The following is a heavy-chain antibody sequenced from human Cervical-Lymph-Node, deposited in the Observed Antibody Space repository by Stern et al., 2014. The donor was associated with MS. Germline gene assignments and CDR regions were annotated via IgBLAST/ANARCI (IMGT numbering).Heavy chain of an antibody. Sequence: EDQLVESGGGLVQPGGSLRLYCDTSGFPFSTYGMRWVRQAPGKGLEWVAFVSSGADTTHYADSVEGRFTISRDKAGSSLYLQMNSLRDEDTAIYYCARTWLENTFDRWGQGTLVTVSS. J-gene: IGHJ4*02. CDR3: ARTWLENTFDR. D-gene: IGHD5-12*01. V-gene: IGHV3-48*02. CDR2: VSSGADTT. CDR1: GFPFSTYG.